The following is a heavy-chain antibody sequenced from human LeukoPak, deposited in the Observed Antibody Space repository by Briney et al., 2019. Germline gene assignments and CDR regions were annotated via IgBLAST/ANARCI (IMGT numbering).Heavy chain of an antibody. D-gene: IGHD6-19*01. J-gene: IGHJ4*02. CDR3: ARAGPVYSSGWYGPYYFDY. CDR1: GFTFSSYG. Sequence: TGGSLRLSCAASGFTFSSYGMHWVRQAPGKGLEWVADIWYDGSKKYYANSVKGRFTISRDNSKNTLYLQMNSLRAEDTAVYYSARAGPVYSSGWYGPYYFDYWGQGTLVTVSS. V-gene: IGHV3-33*01. CDR2: IWYDGSKK.